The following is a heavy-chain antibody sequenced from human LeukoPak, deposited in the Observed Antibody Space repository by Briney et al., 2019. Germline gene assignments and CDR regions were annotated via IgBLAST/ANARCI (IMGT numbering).Heavy chain of an antibody. D-gene: IGHD3-22*01. V-gene: IGHV4-61*02. J-gene: IGHJ4*02. CDR1: GGSISSSNYY. CDR3: ARDSSGYLV. Sequence: PSETLSPTCSVSGGSISSSNYYWSWIRQPAGKGLEWIGRIYTSGSTNYNPSLKSRVTISVDTSKNQFSLKLSSVTAADTAVYYCARDSSGYLVWGQGTLVTVSS. CDR2: IYTSGST.